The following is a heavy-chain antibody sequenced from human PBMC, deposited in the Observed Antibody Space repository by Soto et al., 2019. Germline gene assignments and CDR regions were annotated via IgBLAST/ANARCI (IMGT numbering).Heavy chain of an antibody. CDR1: GGSFRTYA. CDR3: ARVGPPSPSVIWFFDL. Sequence: QGQLVQSGAEVKKPGSSVKVSCKASGGSFRTYAINWVRQAPGQGLEWMGGIIPMLAAPTYAQKFQGRLTITADESTTTVYIELRSLTSEDTAVYYCARVGPPSPSVIWFFDLWGRGTMVTVSS. V-gene: IGHV1-69*01. D-gene: IGHD2-21*01. CDR2: IIPMLAAP. J-gene: IGHJ2*01.